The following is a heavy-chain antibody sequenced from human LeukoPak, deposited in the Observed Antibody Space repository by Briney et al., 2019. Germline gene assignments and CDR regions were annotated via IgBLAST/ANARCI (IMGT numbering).Heavy chain of an antibody. CDR3: ARGVVPALENWFDP. D-gene: IGHD2-2*01. J-gene: IGHJ5*02. Sequence: PSETLSLTCTVSGGSISSSSYYWGWIRQPPGKGLEWIGSIYYSGSTYYNPSLKSRVTIFVDTSKNQFSLKLSSVTAADTAVYYCARGVVPALENWFDPWGQGTLVTVSS. V-gene: IGHV4-39*01. CDR1: GGSISSSSYY. CDR2: IYYSGST.